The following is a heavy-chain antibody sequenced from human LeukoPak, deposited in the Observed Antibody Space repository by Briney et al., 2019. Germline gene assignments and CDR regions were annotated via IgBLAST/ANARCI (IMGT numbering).Heavy chain of an antibody. V-gene: IGHV3-66*01. CDR3: ATKGISWYDY. D-gene: IGHD6-13*01. J-gene: IGHJ4*02. CDR2: IYSGGTT. Sequence: GGSLRLSCAASGFTASSKYMSWVRQAPGKGLEWVSVIYSGGTTYYADSVKGRFTISRDNSKNTLYLQMNSLRVEDTAVYYCATKGISWYDYWGQGTLVTVSS. CDR1: GFTASSKY.